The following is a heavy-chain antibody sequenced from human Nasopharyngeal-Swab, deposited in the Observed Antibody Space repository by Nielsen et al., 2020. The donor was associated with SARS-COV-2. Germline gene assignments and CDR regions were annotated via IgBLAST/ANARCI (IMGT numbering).Heavy chain of an antibody. D-gene: IGHD3-22*01. V-gene: IGHV3-49*02. CDR2: IRGRSRGGAQ. CDR3: TRRADYYDNSGYYLSKGGPFDY. J-gene: IGHJ4*02. Sequence: WIRQPPGKVLEWVGFIRGRSRGGAQEYAASVRGRFNISRDDSNGIAYLQMGSLKTEDTAVYYCTRRADYYDNSGYYLSKGGPFDYWGQGTLVTVSS.